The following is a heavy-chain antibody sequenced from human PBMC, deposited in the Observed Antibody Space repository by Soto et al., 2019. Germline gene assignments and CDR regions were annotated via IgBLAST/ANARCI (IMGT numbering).Heavy chain of an antibody. Sequence: QVQLVQSGAEVKKPGSSVKVSCKASGGTFSSYAISWVQQAPGQGLEWMGGIIPIFGTANYAQKFQGRVTITADESTSTAYMELSSLRSEDTAVYYCARVAIFGVAPLYYFDYWGQGTLVTVSS. CDR1: GGTFSSYA. CDR3: ARVAIFGVAPLYYFDY. CDR2: IIPIFGTA. D-gene: IGHD3-3*01. J-gene: IGHJ4*02. V-gene: IGHV1-69*01.